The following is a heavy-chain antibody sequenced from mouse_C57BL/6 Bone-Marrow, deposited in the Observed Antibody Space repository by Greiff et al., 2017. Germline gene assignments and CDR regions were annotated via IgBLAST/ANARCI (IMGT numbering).Heavy chain of an antibody. CDR1: GYTFTSYW. CDR3: ARSSSGYLY. D-gene: IGHD3-2*02. Sequence: VQLQQPGAELVKPGASVKLSCKASGYTFTSYWMQWVKQRPGQGLEWIGEIDPSDSYTNYNQKFKGKATLTVDTSSSTAYMQLSSLTSEDSAVYYCARSSSGYLYWGQGTTLTVSS. J-gene: IGHJ2*01. CDR2: IDPSDSYT. V-gene: IGHV1-50*01.